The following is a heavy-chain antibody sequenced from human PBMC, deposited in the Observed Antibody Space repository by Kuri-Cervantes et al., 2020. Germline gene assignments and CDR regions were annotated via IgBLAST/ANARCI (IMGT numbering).Heavy chain of an antibody. Sequence: GSLRLSCAVYGGSFSGYYWSWIRQPPGKGLEWIGEINHSGSTNYNPSPKSRVTISVDTSKNQFSLKLSSVTAADTAVYYCAREVRGVISQIDYWGQGTRGTVSS. CDR3: AREVRGVISQIDY. J-gene: IGHJ4*02. CDR2: INHSGST. D-gene: IGHD3-10*01. CDR1: GGSFSGYY. V-gene: IGHV4-34*01.